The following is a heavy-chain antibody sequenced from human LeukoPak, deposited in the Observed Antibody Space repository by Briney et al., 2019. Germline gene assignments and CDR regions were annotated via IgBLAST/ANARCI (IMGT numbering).Heavy chain of an antibody. D-gene: IGHD4-17*01. J-gene: IGHJ3*02. CDR1: GFTFSCYA. CDR2: ISGSGGST. CDR3: AKQTTVTAFGAFDI. V-gene: IGHV3-23*01. Sequence: PGGSLRLSCAASGFTFSCYAMGWVRQAPGKGLEWVSGISGSGGSTYYADSVKGRFTISRDNSKNTVYLQMNSLRAEDTAVYYCAKQTTVTAFGAFDIWGQGTMVTVSS.